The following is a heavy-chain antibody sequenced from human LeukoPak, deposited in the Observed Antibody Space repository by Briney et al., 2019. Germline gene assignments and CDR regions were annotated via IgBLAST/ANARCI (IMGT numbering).Heavy chain of an antibody. CDR3: TRSYKAYYFDY. Sequence: GGSLRLSCAASGFTFSNAWMSWVRQAPGKGLEWVGRIKSKTDGGTTDYAAPVKGRFTISRDDSKNTLYLQMNSLKTGDTAVYYCTRSYKAYYFDYWGQATLVTVSS. J-gene: IGHJ4*02. CDR1: GFTFSNAW. CDR2: IKSKTDGGTT. V-gene: IGHV3-15*01. D-gene: IGHD1-26*01.